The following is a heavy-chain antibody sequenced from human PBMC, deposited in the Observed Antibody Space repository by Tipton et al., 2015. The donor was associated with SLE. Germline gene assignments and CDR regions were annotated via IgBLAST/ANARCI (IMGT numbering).Heavy chain of an antibody. J-gene: IGHJ4*02. V-gene: IGHV4-34*01. D-gene: IGHD6-13*01. CDR3: ARKYSSSWFDY. CDR2: IYYSGST. CDR1: GGSFSGYY. Sequence: TLSLTCAVYGGSFSGYYWSWIRQFPGKGLEWIGSIYYSGSTYYNPSLKSRVTISVDTSKNQFSLKLSSVTAADTAVYYCARKYSSSWFDYWGQGTLVTVSS.